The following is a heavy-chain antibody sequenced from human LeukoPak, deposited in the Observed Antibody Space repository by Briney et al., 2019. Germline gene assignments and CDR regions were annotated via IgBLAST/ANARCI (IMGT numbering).Heavy chain of an antibody. J-gene: IGHJ4*02. CDR3: ARVVGYSTVDY. CDR1: GGSISSYY. V-gene: IGHV4-59*01. CDR2: IYYSGST. D-gene: IGHD4-11*01. Sequence: SETLSLTCTVSGGSISSYYWSWIRQPPGKGLEWIWYIYYSGSTNYNPSLKSRVTISVDTSKNQFSLKLSSVTAADTAVYYCARVVGYSTVDYWGQGTLVTVSS.